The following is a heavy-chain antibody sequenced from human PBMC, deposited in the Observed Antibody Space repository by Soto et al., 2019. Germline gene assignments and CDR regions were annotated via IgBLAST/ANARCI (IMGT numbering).Heavy chain of an antibody. CDR2: INHSGTT. CDR1: GGSFSGFY. J-gene: IGHJ6*02. CDR3: ARADRTLVTSYGLDV. V-gene: IGHV4-34*01. D-gene: IGHD2-21*02. Sequence: SETLSLTCAVSGGSFSGFYWTWIRQPPGEGLEWIGEINHSGTTNFNPSLRSRLTISLDSSKKHFSLKLTSMTAADAAVYYSARADRTLVTSYGLDVWGQGTTVTVSS.